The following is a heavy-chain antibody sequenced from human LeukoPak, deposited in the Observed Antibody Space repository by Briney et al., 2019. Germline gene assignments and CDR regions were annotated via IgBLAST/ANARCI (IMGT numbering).Heavy chain of an antibody. D-gene: IGHD2-8*02. CDR2: INPYSGDT. CDR1: GYTLTAYY. J-gene: IGHJ4*02. Sequence: ASVNVSCKASGYTLTAYYMHWVRQAPGQGLEWMGWINPYSGDTNYAQKFQGRVTMTRDTSISTAYMELSRLRSDDTAVYYCARAGLVVIPDIWGQGTLVTVSS. V-gene: IGHV1-2*02. CDR3: ARAGLVVIPDI.